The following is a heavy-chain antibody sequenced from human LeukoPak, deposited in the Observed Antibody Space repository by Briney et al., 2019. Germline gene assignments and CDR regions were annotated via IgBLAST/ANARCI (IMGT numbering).Heavy chain of an antibody. CDR1: GFSFSTYS. J-gene: IGHJ4*02. CDR3: AKDETGSIAVAGTPFDY. D-gene: IGHD6-19*01. CDR2: ISSGGRYV. V-gene: IGHV3-21*04. Sequence: GGSLRLSCAASGFSFSTYSMNWVRQAPGKGLEWVSSISSGGRYVYYADSVKGRFTISRDNAKNSLYLQMNSLRAEDTALYYCAKDETGSIAVAGTPFDYWGQGTLVTVSS.